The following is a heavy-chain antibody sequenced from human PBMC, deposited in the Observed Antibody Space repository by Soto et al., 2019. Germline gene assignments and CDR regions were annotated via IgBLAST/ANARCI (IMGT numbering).Heavy chain of an antibody. D-gene: IGHD4-17*01. Sequence: EVQLLDSGGGLVQPGGSLRLSCAVSGFSISDYGVNWVRQAPGKGLEWVSGISGGGGGTFYADSVKGRFTISRDDPKNTAYLQMNSLGAEDTAVYYWVGCNGFGDGWGQGTLVTVSS. CDR3: VGCNGFGDG. J-gene: IGHJ4*02. V-gene: IGHV3-23*01. CDR1: GFSISDYG. CDR2: ISGGGGGT.